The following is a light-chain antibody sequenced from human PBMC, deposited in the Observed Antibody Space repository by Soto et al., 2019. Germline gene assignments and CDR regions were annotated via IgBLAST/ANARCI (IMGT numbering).Light chain of an antibody. Sequence: ETVLTQSPGTLSLSPGERATLSCRASQSISSSYLVWYLQKPGQAPRPLIYRASSRAAGIPDRFSSSGSWTDFTLTSSRLEPEDFAVYYCQQYDNSPDTFGQGIKPEIK. CDR2: RAS. CDR3: QQYDNSPDT. J-gene: IGKJ2*01. CDR1: QSISSSY. V-gene: IGKV3-20*01.